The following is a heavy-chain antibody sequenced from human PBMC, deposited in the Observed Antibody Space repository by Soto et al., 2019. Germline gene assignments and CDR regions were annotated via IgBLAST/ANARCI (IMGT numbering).Heavy chain of an antibody. Sequence: SQTLSLTCAISGDSVSSNSAAWSWIRQSPSRGLEWLGRTYYRSKWYNDYAVSVKSQITINPDTSKNQFSLQLNSVTPEDTAVYYCARAEPPFYWQQLETGWFDPWGQGTLVTVSS. CDR2: TYYRSKWYN. CDR1: GDSVSSNSAA. J-gene: IGHJ5*02. CDR3: ARAEPPFYWQQLETGWFDP. V-gene: IGHV6-1*01. D-gene: IGHD6-13*01.